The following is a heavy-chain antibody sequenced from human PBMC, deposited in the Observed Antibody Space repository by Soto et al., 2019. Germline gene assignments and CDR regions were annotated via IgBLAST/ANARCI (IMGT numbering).Heavy chain of an antibody. CDR3: ARTLGKYQLLGRDAFDI. CDR1: GYTFTGYY. D-gene: IGHD2-2*01. Sequence: ASVKVSCKASGYTFTGYYMHWVRQAPGQGLEWMGWINPNSGGTNYAQKFQGWVTMTRDTSISTAYMELSRLRSDDTAVHYCARTLGKYQLLGRDAFDIWGQGTMVTVSS. CDR2: INPNSGGT. V-gene: IGHV1-2*04. J-gene: IGHJ3*02.